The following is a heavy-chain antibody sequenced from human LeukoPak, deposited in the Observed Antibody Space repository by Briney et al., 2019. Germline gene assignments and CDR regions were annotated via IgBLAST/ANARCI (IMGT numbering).Heavy chain of an antibody. CDR1: GFNFSTYW. CDR2: IKEDGSEI. V-gene: IGHV3-7*01. Sequence: PGGSLRLSCAASGFNFSTYWMTWVRQVPGKGLEWVANIKEDGSEIYYVDAVKGRFSISRDNAKTSLYLQMNSLSVADTAVYYCVTDQTGRHPYFFDYWGQGTLVTASS. J-gene: IGHJ4*02. D-gene: IGHD3-10*01. CDR3: VTDQTGRHPYFFDY.